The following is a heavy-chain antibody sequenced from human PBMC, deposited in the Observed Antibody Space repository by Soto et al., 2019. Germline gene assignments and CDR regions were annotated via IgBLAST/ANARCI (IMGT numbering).Heavy chain of an antibody. D-gene: IGHD4-17*01. CDR1: GFTFTRYW. CDR2: MKQDGSEK. J-gene: IGHJ6*03. Sequence: GGSLRLSCEASGFTFTRYWLSWVRQAPGKGLEWVANMKQDGSEKYYVDSVKGRFTISRDNAKNSLYLQMNNLRAEDTAVFYCVRGHGDPYYFYHYMDVWGKGTTVTVSS. V-gene: IGHV3-7*01. CDR3: VRGHGDPYYFYHYMDV.